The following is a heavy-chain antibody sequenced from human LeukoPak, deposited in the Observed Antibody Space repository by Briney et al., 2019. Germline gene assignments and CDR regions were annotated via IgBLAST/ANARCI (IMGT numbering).Heavy chain of an antibody. D-gene: IGHD2-2*01. V-gene: IGHV4-59*01. J-gene: IGHJ6*02. Sequence: PSETLSLTCTVSGDSISSYYWSWIRQPPGKGLEWIGYIYYSGSTNYNPSLKSRVTISVDTSKNQFSLKLSSVTAADTAVYYCASHCSSTSCCGMDVWGQGTTVTVSS. CDR3: ASHCSSTSCCGMDV. CDR2: IYYSGST. CDR1: GDSISSYY.